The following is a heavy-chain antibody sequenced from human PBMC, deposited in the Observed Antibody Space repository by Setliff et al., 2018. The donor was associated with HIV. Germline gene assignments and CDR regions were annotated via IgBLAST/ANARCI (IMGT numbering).Heavy chain of an antibody. CDR2: IYYSGTT. CDR1: GGSISSGSHY. V-gene: IGHV4-39*01. CDR3: ARHDITLVRGLV. J-gene: IGHJ6*02. D-gene: IGHD3-10*01. Sequence: PSETLSLTCSVSGGSISSGSHYWGWIRQAPGKGLEWIGNIYYSGTTFYNPSLKSRVSISVDTSRNEFSLKLTSVTAADTAVYYCARHDITLVRGLVWGQGTTVTVSS.